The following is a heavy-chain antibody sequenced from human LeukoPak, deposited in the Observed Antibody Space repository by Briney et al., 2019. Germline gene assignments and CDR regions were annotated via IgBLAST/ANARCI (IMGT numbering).Heavy chain of an antibody. CDR1: GFTFSDYY. D-gene: IGHD3-16*01. CDR2: ISSSGRTI. CDR3: ARVRWGGLYYFDY. Sequence: GGSLRLSCAASGFTFSDYYMSWIRQAPGKGLEWVSYISSSGRTIYYADSVKGRFTISRDNAKNTLYLQMNSLRAEDTAVYYCARVRWGGLYYFDYWGQGTLDTVSS. J-gene: IGHJ4*02. V-gene: IGHV3-11*04.